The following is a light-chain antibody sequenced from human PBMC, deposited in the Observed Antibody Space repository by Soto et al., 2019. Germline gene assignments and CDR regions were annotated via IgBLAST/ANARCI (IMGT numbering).Light chain of an antibody. CDR2: AAS. CDR1: QSVSARV. V-gene: IGKV3-20*01. J-gene: IGKJ1*01. Sequence: ELVLTQSPDTLSLSPGQRATLSCRSSQSVSARVLSWYQHRPGQTPRLLISAASTSAPGSPDGFSGSGSGTHFTLTLGRLESEDVALYYCREYFRFLVEFGQGTRVEI. CDR3: REYFRFLVE.